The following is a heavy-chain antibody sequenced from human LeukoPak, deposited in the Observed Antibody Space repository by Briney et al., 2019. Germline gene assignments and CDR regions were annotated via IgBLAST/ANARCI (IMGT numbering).Heavy chain of an antibody. CDR1: GYTFTNYD. Sequence: ASVKVSCKASGYTFTNYDINWVRQATGQGLEWMGWMNPNSGDTGYAQRFQGRVTMTMDTSITTAYMELTSLTSDDTAIFYCARTGMGGNVWIDSWGQGTLVTVSS. D-gene: IGHD1-26*01. J-gene: IGHJ5*01. CDR2: MNPNSGDT. V-gene: IGHV1-8*01. CDR3: ARTGMGGNVWIDS.